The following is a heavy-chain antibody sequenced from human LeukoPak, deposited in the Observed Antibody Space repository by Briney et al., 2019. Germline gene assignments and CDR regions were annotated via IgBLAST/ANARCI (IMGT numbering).Heavy chain of an antibody. V-gene: IGHV3-74*01. J-gene: IGHJ4*02. CDR2: IDGEGSEI. CDR1: GFTFSSYW. CDR3: ARGHYFGSESHYNY. D-gene: IGHD3-10*01. Sequence: GGSLRLSCAASGFTFSSYWMHWVRQAPGQGLVWVSRIDGEGSEINYADSVKGRFTIFRNNAKNTLYLQMNSLGAEDTAVYYCARGHYFGSESHYNYWGQGTLVTVSS.